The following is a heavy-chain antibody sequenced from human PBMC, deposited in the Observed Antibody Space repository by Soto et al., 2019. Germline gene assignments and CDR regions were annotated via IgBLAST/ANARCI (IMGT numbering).Heavy chain of an antibody. Sequence: SVKVSCKASGGTFSSYAISWVRQAPGQGLEWMGGIIPIFGTANYAQKFQGRVTITADESTSTAYMELSSLRAEDTAVYYCARGVDYYDSSGYLSDAFDIWGQGTMVTVSS. V-gene: IGHV1-69*13. J-gene: IGHJ3*02. CDR2: IIPIFGTA. CDR3: ARGVDYYDSSGYLSDAFDI. CDR1: GGTFSSYA. D-gene: IGHD3-22*01.